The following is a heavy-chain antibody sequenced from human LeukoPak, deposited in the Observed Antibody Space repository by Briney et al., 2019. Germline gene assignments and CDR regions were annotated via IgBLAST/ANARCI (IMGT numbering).Heavy chain of an antibody. D-gene: IGHD5-18*01. CDR2: IRYDGSNK. Sequence: GGSLRLSCAASGFTFSSYGMHWVRQAPGKGLEWVAFIRYDGSNKYYADSVKGRFTISRDNSKNTLYLKMSSLRAEDTAVYYCAKDGGYSYGYFDYWGQGTLVTVSS. CDR3: AKDGGYSYGYFDY. CDR1: GFTFSSYG. V-gene: IGHV3-30*02. J-gene: IGHJ4*02.